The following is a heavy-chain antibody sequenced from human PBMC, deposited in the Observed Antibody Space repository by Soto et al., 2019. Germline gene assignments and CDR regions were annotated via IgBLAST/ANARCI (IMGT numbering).Heavy chain of an antibody. Sequence: GGSLRLSWAASGFTFSSYAMTWVRQAQGKGLEWVSTISGSGGSTYYADSVKGRFTISRDNSKNTLYLQMNSLRAEDTAVYYCAKEDHPAAVYYFDYWGQGTLVTVSS. V-gene: IGHV3-23*01. J-gene: IGHJ4*02. CDR1: GFTFSSYA. CDR2: ISGSGGST. D-gene: IGHD6-13*01. CDR3: AKEDHPAAVYYFDY.